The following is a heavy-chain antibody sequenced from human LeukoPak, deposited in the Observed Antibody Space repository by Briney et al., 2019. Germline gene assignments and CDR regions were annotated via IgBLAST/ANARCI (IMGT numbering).Heavy chain of an antibody. J-gene: IGHJ4*02. CDR2: ISYDGSNK. CDR1: GFTFSSYS. V-gene: IGHV3-30*04. D-gene: IGHD5-18*01. Sequence: GGSLRLSCAASGFTFSSYSMHWVRQAPGKGLEWVAVISYDGSNKYYADSVKGRFTISRDNSKNTLFLQMNSLRAEDTAVYYCARVIHLWSNWGGVDYWGQGTLATVSS. CDR3: ARVIHLWSNWGGVDY.